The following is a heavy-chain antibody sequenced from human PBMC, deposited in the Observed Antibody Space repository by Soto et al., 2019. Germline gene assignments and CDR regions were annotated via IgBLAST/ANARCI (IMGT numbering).Heavy chain of an antibody. D-gene: IGHD3-3*01. V-gene: IGHV1-3*05. CDR2: INAGNGNT. CDR1: GYTFTSYA. J-gene: IGHJ4*02. CDR3: ARDLLYYDFWSGYYTPHY. Sequence: QVQLVQSGAEEKKPGASVKVSCKASGYTFTSYAMHWVRQAPGQRLEWMGWINAGNGNTKYSQKFQGRVTITRDTSASTAYMELSSLRSEDTAVYYCARDLLYYDFWSGYYTPHYWGQGTLVTVSS.